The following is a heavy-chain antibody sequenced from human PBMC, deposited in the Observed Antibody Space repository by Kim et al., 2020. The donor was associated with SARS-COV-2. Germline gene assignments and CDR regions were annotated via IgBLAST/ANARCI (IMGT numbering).Heavy chain of an antibody. Sequence: GGSLRLSCAASGFTFSSYSMNWVRQAPGKGLEWVSSISSSSYIYYADSVKGRFTISRDNAKNSLYLQMNSLRAEDTAVYYCAREGDYGPRDYYYYGMDVWGQGTTVTVSS. D-gene: IGHD3-10*01. CDR3: AREGDYGPRDYYYYGMDV. CDR1: GFTFSSYS. V-gene: IGHV3-21*01. J-gene: IGHJ6*02. CDR2: ISSSSYI.